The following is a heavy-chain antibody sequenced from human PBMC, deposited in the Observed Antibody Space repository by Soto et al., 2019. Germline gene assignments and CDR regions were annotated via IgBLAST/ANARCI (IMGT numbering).Heavy chain of an antibody. J-gene: IGHJ4*02. Sequence: QLQLQESGPGLVKPSETLSLTCTVSGGSISSSSYYWGWIRQPPGKGLEWIGSIYYSGSTYYNPSLKSRVTIAVDTSKNQFSLKLSSVTAADTAVYYCASPLNYYGSGSYSYWGQGTLVTVSS. CDR1: GGSISSSSYY. V-gene: IGHV4-39*01. CDR3: ASPLNYYGSGSYSY. D-gene: IGHD3-10*01. CDR2: IYYSGST.